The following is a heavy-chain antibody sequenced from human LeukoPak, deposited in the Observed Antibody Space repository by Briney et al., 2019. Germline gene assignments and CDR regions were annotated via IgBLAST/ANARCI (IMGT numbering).Heavy chain of an antibody. J-gene: IGHJ4*02. CDR2: ISSSSSTI. V-gene: IGHV3-48*01. CDR1: GFTFSSYS. CDR3: ARDAMVRGVIKPFDY. Sequence: GGSLRLSCAASGFTFSSYSMNWVRQVPGKGLEWVSYISSSSSTIYYADSVKGRFTISRDNAKNSLYLQMNSLRAEDTAVYYCARDAMVRGVIKPFDYWGQGTLVTVSS. D-gene: IGHD3-10*01.